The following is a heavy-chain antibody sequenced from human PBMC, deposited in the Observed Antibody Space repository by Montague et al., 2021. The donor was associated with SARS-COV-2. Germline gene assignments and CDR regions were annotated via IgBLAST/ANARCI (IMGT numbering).Heavy chain of an antibody. CDR3: ARLGDGVVPSPILGVGPYYAYYYMDV. V-gene: IGHV4-34*01. J-gene: IGHJ6*03. CDR1: GGSFSTYS. D-gene: IGHD3-10*01. Sequence: SETLSLTCAVHGGSFSTYSWNWIRQPPGKGLEWIGEIHHGGSTNYNPSLKSRVTISADTSKNQFSLKLTSVAAADTAAYYCARLGDGVVPSPILGVGPYYAYYYMDVWGKGTTVTVSS. CDR2: IHHGGST.